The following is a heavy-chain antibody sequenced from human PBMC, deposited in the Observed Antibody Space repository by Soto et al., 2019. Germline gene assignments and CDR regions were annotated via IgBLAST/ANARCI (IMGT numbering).Heavy chain of an antibody. D-gene: IGHD2-2*01. CDR1: GFTFSSYG. CDR3: AKDLGDIVLVPATPPSSY. J-gene: IGHJ4*02. CDR2: ISYDGSNK. Sequence: PGGSLRLSCAASGFTFSSYGMHWVRQAPGKVLEWVAVISYDGSNKYYADSVKGRFTISRDNSKNTLYLQMNSLRAEDTAVYYCAKDLGDIVLVPATPPSSYWGQGTLVTVSS. V-gene: IGHV3-30*18.